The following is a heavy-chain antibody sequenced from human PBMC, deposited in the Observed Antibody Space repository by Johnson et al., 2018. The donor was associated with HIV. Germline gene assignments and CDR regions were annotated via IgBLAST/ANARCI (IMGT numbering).Heavy chain of an antibody. Sequence: VQLVESGGGVVQPGGSLRLSCAASGFTFTNAWMHWVRQAPGKGLEWVGRINSKTDGGTTDYAAPVKGRFTISRDNAKNSLYLQMNSLRAEDTALYYCARREGTTGTFSAFDIWGQGTMVTVSS. CDR2: INSKTDGGTT. J-gene: IGHJ3*02. V-gene: IGHV3-15*05. CDR1: GFTFTNAW. CDR3: ARREGTTGTFSAFDI. D-gene: IGHD1-1*01.